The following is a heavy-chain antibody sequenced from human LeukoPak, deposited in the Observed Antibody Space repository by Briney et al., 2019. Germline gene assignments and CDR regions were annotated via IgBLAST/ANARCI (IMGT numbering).Heavy chain of an antibody. J-gene: IGHJ4*02. CDR1: GGSIGSGGYY. D-gene: IGHD2-15*01. CDR2: IYYSGST. CDR3: ARVWVVYDY. Sequence: SQTLSLTCTVSGGSIGSGGYYWSWVRQLPGKGLEWIGYIYYSGSTYYNPSLKSRVTISVDTSKNQFSLKLSSVTAADTAVYYCARVWVVYDYWGQGTLVTVSS. V-gene: IGHV4-31*03.